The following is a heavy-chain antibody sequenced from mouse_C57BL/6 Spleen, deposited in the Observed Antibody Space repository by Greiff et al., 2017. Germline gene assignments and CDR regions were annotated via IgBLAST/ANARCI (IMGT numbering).Heavy chain of an antibody. D-gene: IGHD2-5*01. CDR2: IDPSDSET. CDR1: GYTFTSYW. Sequence: QVQLQQPGAELVRPGSSVKLSCKASGYTFTSYWMHRVKQRPIQGLEWIGNIDPSDSETHYNQKFKDKATLTVDKSSSTAYMQLSSLTSEDSAVYYCARRYSNYGYFDVWGTGTTVTVSS. V-gene: IGHV1-52*01. CDR3: ARRYSNYGYFDV. J-gene: IGHJ1*03.